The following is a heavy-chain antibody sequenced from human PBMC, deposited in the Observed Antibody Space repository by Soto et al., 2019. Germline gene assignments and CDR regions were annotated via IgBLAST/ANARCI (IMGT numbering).Heavy chain of an antibody. CDR1: GFAFSSYW. CDR2: INRDGSET. D-gene: IGHD6-19*01. CDR3: ESEYSSGWKPLGY. Sequence: GGSLRLSCAASGFAFSSYWMHWVRQVPGKGLVWVSRINRDGSETTYADSVKGRFTISRDNANNTLSLQMNSLSTDDTAVYYCESEYSSGWKPLGYWGQGTQVTVSS. V-gene: IGHV3-74*01. J-gene: IGHJ4*02.